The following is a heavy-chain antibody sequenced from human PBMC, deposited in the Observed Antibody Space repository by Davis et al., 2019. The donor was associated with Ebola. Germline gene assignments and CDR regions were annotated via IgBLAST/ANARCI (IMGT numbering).Heavy chain of an antibody. D-gene: IGHD1-1*01. J-gene: IGHJ3*02. Sequence: SETLSLTCTVSGGSISSSSYYWGWIRQPPGKGLEWIGYIYYSGSTNYKPSLKSRVTISVDTSKKQFSLKLNSVTAADTAVYYCAREVLHAFDIWGQGTMVTVSS. CDR1: GGSISSSSYY. CDR2: IYYSGST. V-gene: IGHV4-61*01. CDR3: AREVLHAFDI.